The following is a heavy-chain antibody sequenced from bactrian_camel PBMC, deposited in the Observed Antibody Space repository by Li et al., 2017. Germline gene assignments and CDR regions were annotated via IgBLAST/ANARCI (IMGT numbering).Heavy chain of an antibody. J-gene: IGHJ4*01. CDR3: ARSIAVVTPHMSTTT. Sequence: VQLVESGGGLVQPGGSLRLSCAASGFTFRSHDMHWVRQAPGKGLEWVSTIDPYGTSTYYAYSVKGRFTVSQDSAKNTLLLEMNDLKPDDTAMYYCARSIAVVTPHMSTTTSARGPRSPSP. V-gene: IGHV3S40*01. CDR2: IDPYGTST. CDR1: GFTFRSHD. D-gene: IGHD2*01.